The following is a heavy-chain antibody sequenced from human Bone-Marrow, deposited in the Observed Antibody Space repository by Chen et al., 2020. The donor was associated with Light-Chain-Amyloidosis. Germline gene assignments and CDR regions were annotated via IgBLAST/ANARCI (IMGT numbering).Heavy chain of an antibody. CDR1: GFTFSSYG. V-gene: IGHV3-33*01. CDR2: ICYDGSNK. Sequence: QVQLVESGGGVVQPGRSLRLSCAASGFTFSSYGMHWVRQAPGKGLEWVAVICYDGSNKYYADSVKGRFTISRDNSKNTLYLQMNSLRAEDTAVYYCARTYYYDSSGYSEDFDYWGQGTLVTVSS. D-gene: IGHD3-22*01. J-gene: IGHJ4*02. CDR3: ARTYYYDSSGYSEDFDY.